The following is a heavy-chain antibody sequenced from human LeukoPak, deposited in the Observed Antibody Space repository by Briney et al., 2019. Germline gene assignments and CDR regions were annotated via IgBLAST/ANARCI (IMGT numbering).Heavy chain of an antibody. CDR1: GGTFSSYD. CDR2: MNPNSGNT. Sequence: GASVKVSCKASGGTFSSYDINWVRQAAGQGLEWMGWMNPNSGNTGYSQKFQGRVTITRDTSASTAYMELSSLRSEDTAVYYCARAPYDTEAFDIWGQGTMVTVSS. CDR3: ARAPYDTEAFDI. D-gene: IGHD3-22*01. V-gene: IGHV1-8*03. J-gene: IGHJ3*02.